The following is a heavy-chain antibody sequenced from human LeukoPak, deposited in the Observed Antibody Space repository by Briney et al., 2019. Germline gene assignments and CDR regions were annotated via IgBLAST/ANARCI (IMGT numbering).Heavy chain of an antibody. Sequence: GASVKVSCKASSYTFTSYAISWVRQAPGQGLEWMGRIIPILGIANYAQKFQGRVTITADKSTSTAYMELSSLRSEDTAVYYCARDSRYSGPEYYYYGMDVWGQGTTVTVSS. V-gene: IGHV1-69*04. D-gene: IGHD5-12*01. J-gene: IGHJ6*02. CDR2: IIPILGIA. CDR1: SYTFTSYA. CDR3: ARDSRYSGPEYYYYGMDV.